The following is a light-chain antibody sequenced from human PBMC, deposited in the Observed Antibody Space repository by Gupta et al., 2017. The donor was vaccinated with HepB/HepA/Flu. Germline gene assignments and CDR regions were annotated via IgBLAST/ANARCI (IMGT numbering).Light chain of an antibody. CDR1: QSVSSN. CDR3: QQYNNSPPGT. V-gene: IGKV3-15*01. J-gene: IGKJ1*01. CDR2: AAS. Sequence: EIVMTQSPATLSVSPGERATLSCRASQSVSSNLAWYQQKPGQAPRLLIYAASIRATGIPARFSGSGSGTEFTLTISSLQSEDFAVYYCQQYNNSPPGTFGQGTKVKSN.